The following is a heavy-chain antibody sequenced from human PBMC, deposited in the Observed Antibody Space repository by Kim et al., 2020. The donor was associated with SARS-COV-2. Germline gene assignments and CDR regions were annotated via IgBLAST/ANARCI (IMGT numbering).Heavy chain of an antibody. CDR2: IFYSGNT. D-gene: IGHD3-9*01. CDR3: ARLPSRTAATGPQSSFDC. V-gene: IGHV4-39*01. Sequence: SETLSLTCTVSGGSISHSSYYWAWIRQPPGEGLEWVATIFYSGNTYYNPSLRSRVTISIDTSKNQFSLKVNSVTAADTAVYYCARLPSRTAATGPQSSFDCWGQGTLVTVSS. J-gene: IGHJ4*02. CDR1: GGSISHSSYY.